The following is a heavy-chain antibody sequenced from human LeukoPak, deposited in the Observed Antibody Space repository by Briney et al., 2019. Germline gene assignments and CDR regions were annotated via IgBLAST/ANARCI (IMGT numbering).Heavy chain of an antibody. V-gene: IGHV1-46*01. CDR2: INPSGGST. CDR3: ARGYSYGPYLNY. J-gene: IGHJ4*02. CDR1: GYTFTSYY. D-gene: IGHD5-18*01. Sequence: ASVKVSCKASGYTFTSYYMHWVRQAPGQGLEWMGIINPSGGSTSYAQKFQGRVTMTRDTSISTAYMELSRLRSDDTAVYYCARGYSYGPYLNYWGQGTLVTVSS.